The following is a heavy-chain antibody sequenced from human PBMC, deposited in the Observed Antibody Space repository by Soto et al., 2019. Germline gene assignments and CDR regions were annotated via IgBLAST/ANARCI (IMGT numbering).Heavy chain of an antibody. V-gene: IGHV3-53*01. CDR3: ARVTKYYYDSSGYYVDY. CDR1: GFTVSSNY. Sequence: QAGGSLRLSCAASGFTVSSNYMSWDRQAPGKGLEWVSVIYSGGSTYYADSVKGRFTISRDNSKNTLYLQMNSLRAEDTAVYYCARVTKYYYDSSGYYVDYWGQGTLVTGSS. J-gene: IGHJ4*02. CDR2: IYSGGST. D-gene: IGHD3-22*01.